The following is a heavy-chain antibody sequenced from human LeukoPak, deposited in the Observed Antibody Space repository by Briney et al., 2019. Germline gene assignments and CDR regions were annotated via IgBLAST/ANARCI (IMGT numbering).Heavy chain of an antibody. Sequence: PSETLSLTCTVSGGSISGYYWSWIRQPPGKGLEWIGYIFSSGSTNYNPSLKSRVTISEDPSVNQISLRLSSVTAADTAVYYCARHYYDRSDSYSFDYWGQGTLVTVSS. J-gene: IGHJ4*02. D-gene: IGHD3-22*01. V-gene: IGHV4-59*08. CDR2: IFSSGST. CDR3: ARHYYDRSDSYSFDY. CDR1: GGSISGYY.